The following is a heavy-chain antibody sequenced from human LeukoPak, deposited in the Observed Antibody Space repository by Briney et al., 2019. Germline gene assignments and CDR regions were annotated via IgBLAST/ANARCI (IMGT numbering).Heavy chain of an antibody. J-gene: IGHJ3*02. CDR2: IYHSGST. Sequence: SETLSLTCTVSGYTISSGYYWGWIRQPPGKGLQWIGSIYHSGSTYYNPSLKSRVTISVDTSKNQFSLKLSSVTAADTAVYYCARADTRAFDIWGQGTMVTVSS. V-gene: IGHV4-38-2*02. CDR1: GYTISSGYY. CDR3: ARADTRAFDI.